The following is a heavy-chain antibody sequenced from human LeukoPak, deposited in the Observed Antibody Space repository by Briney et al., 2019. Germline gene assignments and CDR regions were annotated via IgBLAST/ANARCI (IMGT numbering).Heavy chain of an antibody. CDR3: AKDLWYPGYFDY. D-gene: IGHD3-10*01. V-gene: IGHV3-23*01. J-gene: IGHJ4*02. CDR1: GFAFGSEA. CDR2: ISPGGGTT. Sequence: PGGSLRLSCAVSGFAFGSEAMSWVRQSPARGLEWVASISPGGGTTYYADYVKGRFTISRDNSKNTLYLQMNSLRAEDTAVYYCAKDLWYPGYFDYWGQGTLVTVSS.